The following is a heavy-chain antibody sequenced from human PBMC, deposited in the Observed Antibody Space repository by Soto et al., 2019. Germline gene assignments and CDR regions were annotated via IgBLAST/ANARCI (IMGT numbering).Heavy chain of an antibody. CDR1: GFNFRSYA. J-gene: IGHJ4*02. D-gene: IGHD3-10*01. Sequence: GGSLRLSCASSGFNFRSYAMSWVRQAPGKGLEWVSAISGSGGSTYYADSVKGRFTISRDNSKNTLYLQMNSLRAEDTAVYYCAKDIPIGHYGPNDYWGQGTLVTVSS. CDR2: ISGSGGST. V-gene: IGHV3-23*01. CDR3: AKDIPIGHYGPNDY.